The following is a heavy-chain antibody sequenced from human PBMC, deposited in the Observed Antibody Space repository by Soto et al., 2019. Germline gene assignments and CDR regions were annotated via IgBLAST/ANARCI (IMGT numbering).Heavy chain of an antibody. CDR2: IKPDGSEK. J-gene: IGHJ4*02. Sequence: GGSLRLSCEASGITFSGHWMSWVRQAPGKGLEWVASIKPDGSEKYYVDSVKGRFSISRDNAKDSLYLQMNSLRPEDTAVYFCATRPSDTYYYGVFDYWGLGTLVTVSS. CDR1: GITFSGHW. CDR3: ATRPSDTYYYGVFDY. D-gene: IGHD3-10*01. V-gene: IGHV3-7*03.